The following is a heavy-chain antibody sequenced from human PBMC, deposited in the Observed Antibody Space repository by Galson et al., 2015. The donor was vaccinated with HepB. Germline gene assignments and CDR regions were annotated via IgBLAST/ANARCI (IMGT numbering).Heavy chain of an antibody. CDR1: GFTFSSYS. Sequence: SLRLSCAASGFTFSSYSMNWVRQAPGKGLEWVSSISSSSSYIYYADSVKGRFTISRDNAKNSLYLQMNSLRAEVTAVYYCARGEALYYYGSGNGEVGSWFDPWGQGTLVTVSS. V-gene: IGHV3-21*04. CDR3: ARGEALYYYGSGNGEVGSWFDP. CDR2: ISSSSSYI. D-gene: IGHD3-10*01. J-gene: IGHJ5*02.